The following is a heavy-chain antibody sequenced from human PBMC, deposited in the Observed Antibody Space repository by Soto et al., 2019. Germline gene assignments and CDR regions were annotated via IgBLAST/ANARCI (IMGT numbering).Heavy chain of an antibody. CDR2: IYYSGST. Sequence: QVQLQESGPGLVKPSQTLSLTCTVSGGSISSGGYYWSWIRQHPGKGLEWIGYIYYSGSTYYNPSLKSRVTISVDTSKNQFSLKLSSVTAADTAVYYCARGGTFGGVIVLGYWFDPWGQGTLVTVSS. D-gene: IGHD3-16*02. V-gene: IGHV4-31*03. J-gene: IGHJ5*02. CDR1: GGSISSGGYY. CDR3: ARGGTFGGVIVLGYWFDP.